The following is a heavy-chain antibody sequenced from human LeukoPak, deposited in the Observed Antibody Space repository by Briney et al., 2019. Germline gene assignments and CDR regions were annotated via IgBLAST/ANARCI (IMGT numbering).Heavy chain of an antibody. CDR1: GYSISSGYY. D-gene: IGHD6-19*01. CDR3: ARAWVGWIDY. CDR2: IYHSGST. V-gene: IGHV4-38-2*01. Sequence: SETLSLTCAVSGYSISSGYYWGWIRQPPGKGLEWIGSIYHSGSTYYNPSLKSRVTISVDTSKNQFSLKLSSVTAADTAVYYCARAWVGWIDYWGQGTLVTVSS. J-gene: IGHJ4*02.